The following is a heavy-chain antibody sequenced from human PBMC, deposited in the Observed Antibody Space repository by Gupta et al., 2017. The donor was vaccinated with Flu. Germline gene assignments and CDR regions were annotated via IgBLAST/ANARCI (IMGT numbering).Heavy chain of an antibody. CDR2: LRSKANMYAT. D-gene: IGHD3-22*01. CDR3: NRRSGDDSSGYYGY. J-gene: IGHJ4*02. V-gene: IGHV3-73*02. Sequence: EVQLVESGGGLVQPGGSQILCCAASGFTLSGSAMHWVRQASGKGLEWVGRLRSKANMYATAYSASVKGRFTIARDDSKNTAYLQMNSLKTEDTAVYYCNRRSGDDSSGYYGYWGQGTLVTVSA. CDR1: GFTLSGSA.